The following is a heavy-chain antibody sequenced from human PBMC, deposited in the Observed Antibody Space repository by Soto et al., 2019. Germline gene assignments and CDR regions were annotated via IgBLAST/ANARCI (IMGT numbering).Heavy chain of an antibody. V-gene: IGHV3-11*01. Sequence: GGSLRLSCAAPGFTFSDYYMSWIRQAPGKGLEWVSYISSSGSTIYYADSVKGRFTISRDNAKNSLYLQMNSLRAEDTAVYYCARDLWDFWSGYYKVTGAFDIWGQGTMVTVSS. CDR1: GFTFSDYY. CDR2: ISSSGSTI. CDR3: ARDLWDFWSGYYKVTGAFDI. J-gene: IGHJ3*02. D-gene: IGHD3-3*01.